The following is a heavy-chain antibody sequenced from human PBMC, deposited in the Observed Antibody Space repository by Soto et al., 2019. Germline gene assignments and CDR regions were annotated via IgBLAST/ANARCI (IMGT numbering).Heavy chain of an antibody. J-gene: IGHJ5*02. Sequence: SEALSVTCTVPGGSSINGSYYWSWIRHHPRKGLEWIGYISYRGNTYYNPSLKSRLTISVDTSKNQFSLTLNSMTAADTAIYYCARERAVVGTGWFDPWGQGTLVTVSS. CDR3: ARERAVVGTGWFDP. CDR2: ISYRGNT. V-gene: IGHV4-31*03. D-gene: IGHD6-19*01. CDR1: GGSSINGSYY.